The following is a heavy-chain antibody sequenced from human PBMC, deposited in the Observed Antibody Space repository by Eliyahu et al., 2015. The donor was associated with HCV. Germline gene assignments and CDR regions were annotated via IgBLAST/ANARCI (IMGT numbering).Heavy chain of an antibody. CDR3: AKFPDLYSGRDYYYYDSSGYEDMPFDY. Sequence: QVQLVESGGGVVQPGRSLRLSCAASGFXFSSXGXPWVXXAPGXGLEWVAVISYDGSNKYYADSVKGRFTISRDNSKNTLYLQMNSLRAEDTAVYYCAKFPDLYSGRDYYYYDSSGYEDMPFDYWGQGTLVTVSS. D-gene: IGHD3-22*01. J-gene: IGHJ4*02. CDR2: ISYDGSNK. V-gene: IGHV3-30*18. CDR1: GFXFSSXG.